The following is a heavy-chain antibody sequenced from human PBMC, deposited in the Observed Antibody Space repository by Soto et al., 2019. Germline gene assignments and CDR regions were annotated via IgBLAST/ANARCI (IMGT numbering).Heavy chain of an antibody. Sequence: PGGFLRLSCAASGFTFSSYAMHWVRQAPGKGLEYVSAISSNGGSTYYANSVKGRFTISRDNSKNTLYLQMDSLRAEDMAVYYWARGSNLVVVPAATYYYYMDVWGKGTTVTVSS. J-gene: IGHJ6*03. CDR2: ISSNGGST. CDR1: GFTFSSYA. D-gene: IGHD2-2*01. CDR3: ARGSNLVVVPAATYYYYMDV. V-gene: IGHV3-64*01.